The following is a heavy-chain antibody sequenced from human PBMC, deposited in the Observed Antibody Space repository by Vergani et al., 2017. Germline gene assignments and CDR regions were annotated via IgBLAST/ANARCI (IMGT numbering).Heavy chain of an antibody. CDR2: IRNEANDYTT. Sequence: EVQVVESGGGLVQPGGSLRLSCAASGFIFSDHYMDWVRQAPGKGLEWVGRIRNEANDYTTQYAASVKGRFTISRDDSKSYLYLQMNSLRVEDTAIYYCAELYGDDGYSPFWGQGTLVTVSS. CDR3: AELYGDDGYSPF. CDR1: GFIFSDHY. D-gene: IGHD5-18*01. J-gene: IGHJ4*02. V-gene: IGHV3-72*01.